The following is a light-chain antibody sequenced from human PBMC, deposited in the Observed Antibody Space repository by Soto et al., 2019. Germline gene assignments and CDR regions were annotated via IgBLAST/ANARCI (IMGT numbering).Light chain of an antibody. CDR1: SSDVGAYNY. V-gene: IGLV2-14*01. CDR2: EVS. Sequence: QSVLTQPASVSGSPGQSITISCTGTSSDVGAYNYVSWYQQHPGKAPKVMIYEVSNRPSGVSNRLSGSKSGNTASLTISGLQAEDEADYYCSSYSSSSIVIFGGGTQLTVL. CDR3: SSYSSSSIVI. J-gene: IGLJ2*01.